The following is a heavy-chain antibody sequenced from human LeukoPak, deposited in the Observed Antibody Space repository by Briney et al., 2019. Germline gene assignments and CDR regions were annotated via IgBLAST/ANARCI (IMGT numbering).Heavy chain of an antibody. D-gene: IGHD5-24*01. Sequence: SVKVSCKASGGTFSSSAISWVRQAPGQGLEWMGGVIPIFGTANYAQEFQGRVTITTDESTSTAYMELSSLRSGDTALYYCAREGEDGYNRGRGAFNIWGQGTMVTVSS. V-gene: IGHV1-69*05. CDR1: GGTFSSSA. CDR3: AREGEDGYNRGRGAFNI. CDR2: VIPIFGTA. J-gene: IGHJ3*02.